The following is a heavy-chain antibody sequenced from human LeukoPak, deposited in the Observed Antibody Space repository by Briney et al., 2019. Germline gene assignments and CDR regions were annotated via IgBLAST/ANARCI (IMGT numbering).Heavy chain of an antibody. Sequence: GGSLRLSCAASGFSLRSYSMDWVRQAPGKGLEWVSSITGSSSYISYADSVKGRFTISRDNAENSLFLQMNSLRPEDTVVYFCARDRLEGGETFDSWGQGTLVTVSS. CDR2: ITGSSSYI. V-gene: IGHV3-21*01. D-gene: IGHD1-1*01. CDR3: ARDRLEGGETFDS. CDR1: GFSLRSYS. J-gene: IGHJ4*02.